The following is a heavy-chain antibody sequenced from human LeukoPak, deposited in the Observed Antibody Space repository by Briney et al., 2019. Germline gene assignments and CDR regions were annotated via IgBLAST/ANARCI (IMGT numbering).Heavy chain of an antibody. Sequence: GGSLRLSCAASGFTFSSYSMNWVRLAPGRGLEWVSSISSGSSYVYYADSVKGRFSISRDNAKNSLCLQMNSLRAEDTAVYYCARDYSGYSVDWGQGTLVTVSS. D-gene: IGHD5-12*01. V-gene: IGHV3-21*01. J-gene: IGHJ4*02. CDR2: ISSGSSYV. CDR1: GFTFSSYS. CDR3: ARDYSGYSVD.